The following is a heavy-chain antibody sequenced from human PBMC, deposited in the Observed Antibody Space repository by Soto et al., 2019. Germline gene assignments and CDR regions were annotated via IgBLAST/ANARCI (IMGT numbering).Heavy chain of an antibody. CDR3: ARDGSSGTVLGMDV. J-gene: IGHJ6*02. CDR2: IYYSGST. Sequence: QVQLQESGPGLVKPSQTLSLTCTVSGGSISSGDYYWSWIRQPPGKGLEWIGYIYYSGSTYYNPSHKSRVTISEDTSKNQFSLKLSTVTAADTAVYYCARDGSSGTVLGMDVWGQGTTVTVSS. D-gene: IGHD1-7*01. CDR1: GGSISSGDYY. V-gene: IGHV4-30-4*01.